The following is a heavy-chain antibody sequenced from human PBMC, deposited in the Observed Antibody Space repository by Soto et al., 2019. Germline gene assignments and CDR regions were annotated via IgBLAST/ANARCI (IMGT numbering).Heavy chain of an antibody. D-gene: IGHD2-21*02. V-gene: IGHV4-59*01. CDR1: GGSISSYY. Sequence: SETLSLTCTVSGGSISSYYWSWIRQPTGKGLEWIGYMYNTGSTVYNPSLKSRVTISVDTSKNQFSLKLNSVTAADTAVYYCARDLWGYCGADCYPLDVWGQGTTVTVSS. J-gene: IGHJ6*02. CDR3: ARDLWGYCGADCYPLDV. CDR2: MYNTGST.